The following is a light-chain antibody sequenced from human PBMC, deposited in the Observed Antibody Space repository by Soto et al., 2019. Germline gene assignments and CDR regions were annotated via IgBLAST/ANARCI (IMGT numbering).Light chain of an antibody. J-gene: IGLJ1*01. CDR3: SSYTSSSTQV. Sequence: QSALAQPASVSGSPGQSITISCTGTSSDVGGYNYVSWYQRHPGKAPKLMIYEVSNRPSGVSNRFSGSKSGNTASLTISGLQAEDEADYYCSSYTSSSTQVFGTGTKGTVL. V-gene: IGLV2-14*01. CDR1: SSDVGGYNY. CDR2: EVS.